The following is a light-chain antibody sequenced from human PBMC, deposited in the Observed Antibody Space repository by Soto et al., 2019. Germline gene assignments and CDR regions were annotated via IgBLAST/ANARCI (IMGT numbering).Light chain of an antibody. V-gene: IGKV1-39*01. Sequence: DIQMTQSPSSLSASVGDRITITCRASQSISRYLNWYQHKPGKAPKFLINAASSLERGVPSRFSGGGSGTDFTLNISSLQPDDFATYYCQQNYRATPWTFGQGXXVEVK. CDR2: AAS. J-gene: IGKJ1*01. CDR3: QQNYRATPWT. CDR1: QSISRY.